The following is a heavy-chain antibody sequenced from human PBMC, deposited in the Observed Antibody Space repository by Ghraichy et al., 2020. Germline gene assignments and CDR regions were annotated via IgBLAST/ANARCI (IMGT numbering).Heavy chain of an antibody. CDR3: AKVVGSGWYGYYGMDV. D-gene: IGHD6-19*01. J-gene: IGHJ6*02. CDR1: GFTFSSYA. V-gene: IGHV3-23*01. CDR2: ISGSGGST. Sequence: GGSLRLSCAASGFTFSSYAMSWVRQAPGKGLEWVSAISGSGGSTYYADSVKGRFTISRDNSKNTLYLQMNSLRAEDTAVYYCAKVVGSGWYGYYGMDVWGQGTTVTVSS.